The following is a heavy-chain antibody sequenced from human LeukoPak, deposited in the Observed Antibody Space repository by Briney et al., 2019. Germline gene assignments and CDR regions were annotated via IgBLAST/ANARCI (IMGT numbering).Heavy chain of an antibody. Sequence: SDTVSLLRSVCCRSNSSRNYLCASSPRPRARGVDWNGRFSYSERIFYNPSRKSRVTISVDTSKNQFSLRLSSVTAADTAIYYCARAERSGTSFPWDYWGQGTLVTVSS. V-gene: IGHV4-39*01. D-gene: IGHD2-2*01. CDR1: CRSNSSRNYL. CDR3: ARAERSGTSFPWDY. J-gene: IGHJ4*02. CDR2: FSYSERI.